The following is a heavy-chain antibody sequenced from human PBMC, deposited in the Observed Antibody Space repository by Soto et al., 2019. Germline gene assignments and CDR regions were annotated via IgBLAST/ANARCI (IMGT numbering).Heavy chain of an antibody. CDR1: GYSFTSYW. V-gene: IGHV5-51*01. D-gene: IGHD3-10*01. Sequence: GESLKISCKGSGYSFTSYWIGWVRQMPGKGLEWMGIIYPGDSDTRYSPSLKSRVTISLDMSKNQFSLKLRSVTATDTAVYHCARGKGTHKYWGRGTLVTVSS. CDR3: ARGKGTHKY. CDR2: IYPGDSDT. J-gene: IGHJ4*02.